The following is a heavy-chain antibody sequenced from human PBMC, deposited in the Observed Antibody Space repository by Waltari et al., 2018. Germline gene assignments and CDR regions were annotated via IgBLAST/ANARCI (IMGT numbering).Heavy chain of an antibody. J-gene: IGHJ4*02. Sequence: QVQLVQSGAEVKKPGSSVKVSCKASGGTFSSYAISWVRQAPGQGLEWMGGIIPKNGGTVYAQKFQGRVTMTSDTSINTIYMELNWLTSDDTAVYYCARGTVAGKDFWGQGTLVTVSS. CDR3: ARGTVAGKDF. CDR2: IIPKNGGT. CDR1: GGTFSSYA. D-gene: IGHD6-19*01. V-gene: IGHV1-2*02.